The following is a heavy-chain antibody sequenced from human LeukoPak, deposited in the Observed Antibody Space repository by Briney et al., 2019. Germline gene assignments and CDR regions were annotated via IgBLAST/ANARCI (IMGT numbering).Heavy chain of an antibody. CDR3: ARGDEYSSSSSYYYYMDV. CDR1: GFTFTNYG. V-gene: IGHV3-33*01. D-gene: IGHD6-6*01. CDR2: ICHDGRNK. Sequence: GGSLRLSCAASGFTFTNYGMHWVRQAPGKGLEGVAVICHDGRNKYYADSVKGRFTISRENSKNTLYLQMNSLRAEDTAVYYCARGDEYSSSSSYYYYMDVWGKGTTVTVSS. J-gene: IGHJ6*03.